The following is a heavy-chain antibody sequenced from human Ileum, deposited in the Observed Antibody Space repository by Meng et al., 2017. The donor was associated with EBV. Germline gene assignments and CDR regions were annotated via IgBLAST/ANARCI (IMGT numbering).Heavy chain of an antibody. CDR2: ISPYNDNP. CDR3: ARDLWPHIVVVTAPSEF. J-gene: IGHJ4*02. V-gene: IGHV1-18*01. CDR1: GYTFSSYG. Sequence: QVQLVQSGAEVKRPVASVKVSCTASGYTFSSYGFTWVRQAPGQGLEWLGWISPYNDNPKYAQKVQGRVTMTADTSTSTAYMELRSLTSDDTAVYYCARDLWPHIVVVTAPSEFWGQGTLVSVSS. D-gene: IGHD2-21*02.